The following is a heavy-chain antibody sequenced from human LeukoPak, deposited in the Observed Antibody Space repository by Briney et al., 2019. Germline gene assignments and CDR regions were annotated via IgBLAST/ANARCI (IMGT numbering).Heavy chain of an antibody. J-gene: IGHJ4*02. V-gene: IGHV3-48*01. D-gene: IGHD5-12*01. Sequence: GGSLRLSCAASGFTFSSYSMNWVRHAPGKGLELVSYISSSGSTIYYADSVKGRFTISRDNAKNSLYLQMNSLRAEDTAVYYCARDQRRWLRVTLFDYWGQGTLVTVSS. CDR2: ISSSGSTI. CDR1: GFTFSSYS. CDR3: ARDQRRWLRVTLFDY.